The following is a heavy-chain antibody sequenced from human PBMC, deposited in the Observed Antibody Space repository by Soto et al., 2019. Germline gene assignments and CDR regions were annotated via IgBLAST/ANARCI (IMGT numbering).Heavy chain of an antibody. CDR3: ARKGTLYYYDSSGYILDY. CDR2: INHSGST. CDR1: GGSFSGYY. J-gene: IGHJ4*02. Sequence: PSETLSLTCAVYGGSFSGYYWSWIRQPPGKGLEWIGEINHSGSTNYNPSLKSRVTISVDTSKNQFSLKLSSVTAADTAVYYCARKGTLYYYDSSGYILDYWGQGTLVTVSS. D-gene: IGHD3-22*01. V-gene: IGHV4-34*01.